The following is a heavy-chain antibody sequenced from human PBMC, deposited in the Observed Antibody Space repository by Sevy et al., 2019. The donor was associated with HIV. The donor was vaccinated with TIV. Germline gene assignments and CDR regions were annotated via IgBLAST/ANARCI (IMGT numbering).Heavy chain of an antibody. V-gene: IGHV3-23*01. CDR3: AKDQGDYVWRTFRDY. CDR2: LSGSGGST. J-gene: IGHJ4*02. CDR1: GFTFSIYA. Sequence: GGSLRLSCAASGFTFSIYAMSWVRQAPGKGLEWVSGLSGSGGSTYYADSVKGRFTISRDNSKNTLYLQMNSLRAEDRAVYYGAKDQGDYVWRTFRDYWGQGTLVTVSS. D-gene: IGHD3-16*02.